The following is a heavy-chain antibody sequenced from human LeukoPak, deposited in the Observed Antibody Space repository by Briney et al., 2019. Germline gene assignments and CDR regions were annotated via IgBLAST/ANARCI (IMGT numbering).Heavy chain of an antibody. V-gene: IGHV5-51*01. D-gene: IGHD2-21*02. CDR2: IYPGDSDT. Sequence: GESLKISCKGSGYSFTSYWIGWVRQLPGKGLEWMGIIYPGDSDTRYSPSFQGQVTISADKSISTAYLQWSSLKASDTAMYYCARFKVDSCTSTTCYSHGFDYWGQGTLVTVSS. J-gene: IGHJ4*02. CDR1: GYSFTSYW. CDR3: ARFKVDSCTSTTCYSHGFDY.